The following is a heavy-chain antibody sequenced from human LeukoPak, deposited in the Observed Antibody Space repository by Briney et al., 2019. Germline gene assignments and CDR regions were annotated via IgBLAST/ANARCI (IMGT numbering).Heavy chain of an antibody. J-gene: IGHJ4*02. D-gene: IGHD5-12*01. CDR3: AKRPGGSGYDWASFDY. Sequence: GGSLRLTCAASGFTFSSYSMNWVRQAPGKGLEWVSSISSSSSYIYYADSVKGRFTISRDNAKNSLYLQMNSLRAEDTAVYYCAKRPGGSGYDWASFDYWGQGTLVTVSS. CDR1: GFTFSSYS. CDR2: ISSSSSYI. V-gene: IGHV3-21*04.